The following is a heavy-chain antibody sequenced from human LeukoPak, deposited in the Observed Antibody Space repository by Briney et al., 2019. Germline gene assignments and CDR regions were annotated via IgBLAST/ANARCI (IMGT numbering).Heavy chain of an antibody. CDR3: ARLLYSSSWYYFDY. CDR1: GSIFTSYW. Sequence: GASLQISCKGSGSIFTSYWIGWVRQLPGKGLEWMGIIYPGDSDTRYSPSFQGQVTITADKSISTAYLQWSSLKASDTAMYYCARLLYSSSWYYFDYWGQGTLVTVSS. V-gene: IGHV5-51*01. D-gene: IGHD6-13*01. CDR2: IYPGDSDT. J-gene: IGHJ4*02.